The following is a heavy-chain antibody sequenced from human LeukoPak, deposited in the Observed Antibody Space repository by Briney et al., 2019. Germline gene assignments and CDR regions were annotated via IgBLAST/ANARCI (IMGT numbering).Heavy chain of an antibody. CDR1: GYTFTGYY. D-gene: IGHD6-6*01. Sequence: RASVKVSCKASGYTFTGYYMHWVRQAPGQGLEWMGWINPNSGGTNYAQKFQGRVTMTRDTSISTAYMELSSLTSDDTAVYYCARARKSSSSPLLIDYWGQGTLVTVSS. J-gene: IGHJ4*02. CDR2: INPNSGGT. V-gene: IGHV1-2*02. CDR3: ARARKSSSSPLLIDY.